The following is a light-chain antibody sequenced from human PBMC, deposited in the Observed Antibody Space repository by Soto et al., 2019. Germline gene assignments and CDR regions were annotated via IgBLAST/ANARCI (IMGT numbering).Light chain of an antibody. V-gene: IGKV3-11*01. CDR2: EAS. J-gene: IGKJ2*02. Sequence: PGARATLSCRASQSISSYLAWYQHKPGQAPRLLIYEASNRATGIPARFSGSGSGTDFTLTISSLEPEDFAVYYCQQRSNWPRGTFGQGTKLEI. CDR3: QQRSNWPRGT. CDR1: QSISSY.